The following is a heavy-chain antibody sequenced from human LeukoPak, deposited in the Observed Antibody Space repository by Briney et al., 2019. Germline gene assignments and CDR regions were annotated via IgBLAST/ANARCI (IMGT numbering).Heavy chain of an antibody. D-gene: IGHD2-2*01. CDR1: GFTFSSYG. CDR3: ARATSTVGWFDP. Sequence: GGSLRLSCAASGFTFSSYGMHWVRQAPGKGLEWVAVIWYDGSNKYYADSVKGRFTISRDNSKNTLYLQMNSLRAEDTAVYYCARATSTVGWFDPWGQGTLATVSS. J-gene: IGHJ5*02. V-gene: IGHV3-33*01. CDR2: IWYDGSNK.